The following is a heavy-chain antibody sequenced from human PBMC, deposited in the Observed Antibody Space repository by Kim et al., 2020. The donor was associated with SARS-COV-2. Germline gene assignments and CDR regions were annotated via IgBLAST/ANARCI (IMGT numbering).Heavy chain of an antibody. Sequence: VSVKGRFTISRDNAKNSLYLQMNSLRAEDTALYYCAKDTGLQRSLRCFDYWGQGTLVTVSS. D-gene: IGHD4-4*01. CDR3: AKDTGLQRSLRCFDY. V-gene: IGHV3-9*01. J-gene: IGHJ4*02.